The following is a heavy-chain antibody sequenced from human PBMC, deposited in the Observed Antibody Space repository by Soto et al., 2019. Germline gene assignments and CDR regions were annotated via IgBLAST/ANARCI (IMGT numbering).Heavy chain of an antibody. D-gene: IGHD5-12*01. CDR2: ISYDGSNK. J-gene: IGHJ4*02. V-gene: IGHV3-30*18. CDR1: GFTCSSYG. Sequence: PGGSLRLSCAASGFTCSSYGMHWVRQAPGKGLEWVAVISYDGSNKYYADSVKGRFTISRDNSKNTLYLQMNSLRAEDTAVYYCAKGPRWLQSAFDYWGQGTLVTVSS. CDR3: AKGPRWLQSAFDY.